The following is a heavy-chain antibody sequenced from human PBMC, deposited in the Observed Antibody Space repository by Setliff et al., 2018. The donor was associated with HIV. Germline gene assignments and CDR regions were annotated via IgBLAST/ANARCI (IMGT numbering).Heavy chain of an antibody. D-gene: IGHD1-26*01. CDR3: VRDDRYLHRGSLVAGDAFDL. Sequence: GGSLRLSCAASGFSYSTYWMSWVRQAPGKGLEWVANIKEDESEKYYVDSVKGRFTISRDNAKKSLFLQLNSLRAEDTAVYYSVRDDRYLHRGSLVAGDAFDLWGQGTMVTVS. CDR1: GFSYSTYW. J-gene: IGHJ3*01. CDR2: IKEDESEK. V-gene: IGHV3-7*01.